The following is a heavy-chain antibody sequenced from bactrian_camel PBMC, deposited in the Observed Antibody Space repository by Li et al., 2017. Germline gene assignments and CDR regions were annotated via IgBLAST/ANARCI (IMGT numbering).Heavy chain of an antibody. CDR3: AASGSRYSHGCTDFVY. D-gene: IGHD6*01. V-gene: IGHV3S57*01. J-gene: IGHJ6*01. Sequence: HVQLVESGGGSVQAGGSLTLACKTSARMFTSYCMGWFRQAPGKEREQVASIDSDGPTFYEDSVKGRFTISRDSARSTLYLQMNSLKPEDTAMYYCAASGSRYSHGCTDFVYWGQGTQVTV. CDR2: IDSDGPT. CDR1: ARMFTSYC.